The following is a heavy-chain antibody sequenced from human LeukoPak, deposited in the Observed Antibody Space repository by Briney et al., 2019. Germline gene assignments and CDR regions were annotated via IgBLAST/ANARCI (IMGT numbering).Heavy chain of an antibody. J-gene: IGHJ3*02. CDR2: ISSSSSTI. V-gene: IGHV3-48*04. Sequence: GGSLRLSCAASGFTFSSYSMNWVRQAPGKGLEWVSYISSSSSTIYYADSVKGRFTISRDNAKNSLYLQMNSLRAEDTAVYYRAREDPFDAFDIWGQGTMVTVSS. CDR1: GFTFSSYS. CDR3: AREDPFDAFDI.